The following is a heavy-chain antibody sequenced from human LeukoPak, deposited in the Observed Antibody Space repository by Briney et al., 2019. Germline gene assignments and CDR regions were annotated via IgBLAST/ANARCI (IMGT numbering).Heavy chain of an antibody. CDR2: INPNSGGT. Sequence: ASVKVSCKASGYTFTGYYMHWVRQAPGQGLEWMRWINPNSGGTNYAQKFQGRVTMTRDTSISTAYMELSRLRSDDTAVYYCARVREDGSGSYYDGDYYFDYWGQGTLVTVSS. D-gene: IGHD3-10*01. CDR1: GYTFTGYY. V-gene: IGHV1-2*02. J-gene: IGHJ4*02. CDR3: ARVREDGSGSYYDGDYYFDY.